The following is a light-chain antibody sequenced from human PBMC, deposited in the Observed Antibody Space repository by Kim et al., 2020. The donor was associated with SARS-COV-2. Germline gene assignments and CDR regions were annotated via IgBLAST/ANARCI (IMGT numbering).Light chain of an antibody. V-gene: IGKV3-20*01. CDR3: ERYGSTPRT. CDR2: GAS. CDR1: QSVSSNY. J-gene: IGKJ1*01. Sequence: EIVLTQSPGTLSLSPGERATLSCRASQSVSSNYLAWYQQKPGQAPRLLIYGASTRATGIPDRFSGSGSGTDFTLTISRLEPDDFAVYYCERYGSTPRTCGEGTK.